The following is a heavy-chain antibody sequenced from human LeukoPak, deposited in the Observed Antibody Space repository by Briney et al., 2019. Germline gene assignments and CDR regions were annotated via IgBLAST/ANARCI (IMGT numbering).Heavy chain of an antibody. Sequence: GGSLRLSCAASGFTFSSYWMSWVRQAPGKGPEWVANIKQDGSEKYYVDSVKGRFTISRDNAKNSLYLQMNSLRAEDTAVYYCARIDYSNYYYYYYMDVWGKGTTVTVSS. CDR1: GFTFSSYW. J-gene: IGHJ6*03. D-gene: IGHD4-11*01. V-gene: IGHV3-7*01. CDR3: ARIDYSNYYYYYYMDV. CDR2: IKQDGSEK.